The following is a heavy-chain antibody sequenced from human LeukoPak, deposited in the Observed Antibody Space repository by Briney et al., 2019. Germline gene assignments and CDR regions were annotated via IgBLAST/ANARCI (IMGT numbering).Heavy chain of an antibody. CDR2: IYHSGST. J-gene: IGHJ4*02. CDR3: ARRSDSSSGNERTAGFNY. V-gene: IGHV4-30-2*01. D-gene: IGHD6-6*01. CDR1: GGSISSGGYS. Sequence: SQTLSLTCAVSGGSISSGGYSWSWIRQPPGKGLEWIGYIYHSGSTYYNPSLKSRVTISVDTSKNQFSLKLSSVTAADTAVYYCARRSDSSSGNERTAGFNYWGQGTLVTVSS.